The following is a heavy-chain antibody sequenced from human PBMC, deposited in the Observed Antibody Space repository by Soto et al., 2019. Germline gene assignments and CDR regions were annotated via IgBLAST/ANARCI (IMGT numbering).Heavy chain of an antibody. CDR1: GFTFSSYA. V-gene: IGHV3-64*01. Sequence: GGSLRLSCAASGFTFSSYAMHWVRQAPGKGLEYVSAISSNGGSTYYANSVKGRFTISRDNSKNTLYLQMGSLRAEDMAVYYCARVHDYSNYEAYYYYYGMDVWGQGTTVTVSS. CDR3: ARVHDYSNYEAYYYYYGMDV. CDR2: ISSNGGST. D-gene: IGHD4-4*01. J-gene: IGHJ6*02.